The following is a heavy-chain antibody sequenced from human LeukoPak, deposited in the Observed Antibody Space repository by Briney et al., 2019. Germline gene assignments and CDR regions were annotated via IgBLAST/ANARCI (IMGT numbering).Heavy chain of an antibody. CDR1: GGTFSSYA. Sequence: SVKVSCKASGGTFSSYAISWVRQAPGQGLEWMGGIIPIFGTANYAQKFQGRVTITTDESTSTAYMELSSLRSEDTAVYYCARGGHMTIFGVVTRGEFDYWGQGTLVTVSS. J-gene: IGHJ4*02. V-gene: IGHV1-69*05. CDR3: ARGGHMTIFGVVTRGEFDY. D-gene: IGHD3-3*01. CDR2: IIPIFGTA.